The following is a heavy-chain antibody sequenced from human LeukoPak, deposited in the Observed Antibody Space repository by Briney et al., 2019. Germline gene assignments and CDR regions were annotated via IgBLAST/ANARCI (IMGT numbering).Heavy chain of an antibody. D-gene: IGHD2-2*01. CDR2: IYYSGST. CDR3: ARHQIVVLPAANNWFDP. Sequence: LRLSCAVSGFTFSNFWMSWVRQAPGRGLEWIGSIYYSGSTYYNPPLKSRVTISVDTSKNQFSLKLSSVTAADTAVYYCARHQIVVLPAANNWFDPWGQGTLVTVSS. J-gene: IGHJ5*02. CDR1: GFTFSNFW. V-gene: IGHV4-39*01.